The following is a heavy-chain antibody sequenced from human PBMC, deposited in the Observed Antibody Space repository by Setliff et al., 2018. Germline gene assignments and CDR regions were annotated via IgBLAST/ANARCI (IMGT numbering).Heavy chain of an antibody. V-gene: IGHV4-34*01. D-gene: IGHD2-15*01. CDR2: ILHSGNI. CDR3: ARGSWGWRCSGGSCYSGAHYVY. J-gene: IGHJ4*02. CDR1: GGSFSGYY. Sequence: SETLSLTCAVYGGSFSGYYWSWIRQPPGKRLEWIGEILHSGNINYNPSLKSRVTISVDTSKNQFSLKLSSVTAADTAVYYCARGSWGWRCSGGSCYSGAHYVYWGQGTLVTVSS.